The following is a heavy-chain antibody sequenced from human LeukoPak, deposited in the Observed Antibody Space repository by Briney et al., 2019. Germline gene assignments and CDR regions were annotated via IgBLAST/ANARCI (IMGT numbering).Heavy chain of an antibody. V-gene: IGHV3-11*04. CDR1: GFNFGDYF. Sequence: MSGGSLRLSCAASGFNFGDYFMSWIRQAPGKGLEWVAFINGPSNNIRYAESVEGRFTISRDNVKNSLYLQMHSLRIEDTAVYYCAASRVFDYWGQGALVSVSS. J-gene: IGHJ4*02. CDR3: AASRVFDY. CDR2: INGPSNNI.